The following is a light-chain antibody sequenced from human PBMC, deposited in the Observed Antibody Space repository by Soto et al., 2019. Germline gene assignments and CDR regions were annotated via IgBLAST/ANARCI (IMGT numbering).Light chain of an antibody. J-gene: IGKJ2*01. CDR1: QSVTNNY. Sequence: EIVLTQSPGTLSLSPGERATLSCRASQSVTNNYLAWYQQKAGQAPRLLIYLASNRAAGTPDRFSGSGSGADFTLTINRLEPEDFAVYYCLQYGSSPPAYTFGQGTKLEIK. CDR2: LAS. V-gene: IGKV3-20*01. CDR3: LQYGSSPPAYT.